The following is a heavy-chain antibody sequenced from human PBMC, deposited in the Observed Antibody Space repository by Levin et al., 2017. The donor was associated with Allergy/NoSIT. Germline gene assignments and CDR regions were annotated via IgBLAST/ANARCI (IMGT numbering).Heavy chain of an antibody. CDR1: GGSISSSSYY. Sequence: TSETLSLTCTVSGGSISSSSYYWGWIRQPPGKGLEWIGSIYYSGSTYYNPSLKSRVTISVDTSKNQFSLKLSSVTAADTAVYYCARVHRLTDDSSGYYFYYFDYWGQGTLVTVSS. V-gene: IGHV4-39*07. CDR3: ARVHRLTDDSSGYYFYYFDY. D-gene: IGHD3-22*01. CDR2: IYYSGST. J-gene: IGHJ4*02.